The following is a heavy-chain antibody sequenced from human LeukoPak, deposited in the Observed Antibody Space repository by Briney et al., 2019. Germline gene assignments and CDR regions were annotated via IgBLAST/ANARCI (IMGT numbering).Heavy chain of an antibody. CDR2: TYYRSKWTN. Sequence: SQTLSLTCAFSGDSVSSNSAAWNWIRQSPSRGLEWLGRTYYRSKWTNYYALSVKSLITNTPATSKNQFYLQPNAATPEDTAVYYCARATTVWGDNWFDPWGQGTLVTVYS. V-gene: IGHV6-1*03. J-gene: IGHJ5*02. CDR3: ARATTVWGDNWFDP. CDR1: GDSVSSNSAA. D-gene: IGHD7-27*01.